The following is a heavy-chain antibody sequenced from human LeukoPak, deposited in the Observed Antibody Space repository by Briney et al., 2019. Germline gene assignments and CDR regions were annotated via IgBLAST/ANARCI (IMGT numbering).Heavy chain of an antibody. D-gene: IGHD3-9*01. CDR3: ARDGSTYYDILTGYTPYYFDY. Sequence: PGGSLRLSCAASGFTFSSYAMSWVRQAPGKGLEWVSAISGSGGSTYYADSVKGRFTISRDNSKNTLYLQMNSLRAEDTAVYYCARDGSTYYDILTGYTPYYFDYWGQGTLVTVSS. J-gene: IGHJ4*02. V-gene: IGHV3-23*01. CDR1: GFTFSSYA. CDR2: ISGSGGST.